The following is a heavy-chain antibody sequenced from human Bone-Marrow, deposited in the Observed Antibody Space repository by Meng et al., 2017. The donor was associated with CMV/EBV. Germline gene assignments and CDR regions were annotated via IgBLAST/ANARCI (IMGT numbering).Heavy chain of an antibody. CDR3: ANMGSDEYVSGWYHSYYYYGMDV. Sequence: GESLKISCAASGFTFSSYEMNWVRQAPGKGLEWVSYISSSGSTIYYADSVKGRFTISRDNAKNSLYLQMNSLRAEDTAVYYCANMGSDEYVSGWYHSYYYYGMDVWGQGTTVTVSS. J-gene: IGHJ6*02. D-gene: IGHD6-19*01. CDR1: GFTFSSYE. CDR2: ISSSGSTI. V-gene: IGHV3-48*03.